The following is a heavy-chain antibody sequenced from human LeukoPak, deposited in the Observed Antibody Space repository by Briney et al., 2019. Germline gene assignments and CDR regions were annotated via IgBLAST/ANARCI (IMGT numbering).Heavy chain of an antibody. V-gene: IGHV4-39*07. CDR1: GGSISSSSYY. D-gene: IGHD3-22*01. CDR3: ARDYTRLGGYHYNWFDP. Sequence: SETLSLTCTVSGGSISSSSYYWGWIRQPPGKGLEWIGSIYYSGSTYYNPSLKSRVTISVDTSKNQFSLKLSSVTAADTAMYYCARDYTRLGGYHYNWFDPWGQGTLVTVSS. J-gene: IGHJ5*02. CDR2: IYYSGST.